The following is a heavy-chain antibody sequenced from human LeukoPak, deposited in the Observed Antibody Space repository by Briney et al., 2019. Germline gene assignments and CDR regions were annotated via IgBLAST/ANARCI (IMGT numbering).Heavy chain of an antibody. CDR2: ITGTGGST. D-gene: IGHD6-19*01. J-gene: IGHJ4*02. Sequence: GASLRLSCAASGFSLSTYGVSWVRQPPGKGLEWVSGITGTGGSTYYADSAKGRFTVSRDTSKNTLYLQMNSLRAEDTAIYYCAKDHGTAVAGFYYWGQGTLVTVSS. V-gene: IGHV3-23*01. CDR3: AKDHGTAVAGFYY. CDR1: GFSLSTYG.